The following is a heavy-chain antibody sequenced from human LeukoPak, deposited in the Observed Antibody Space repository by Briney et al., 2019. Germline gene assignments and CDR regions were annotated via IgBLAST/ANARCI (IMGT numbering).Heavy chain of an antibody. CDR3: ARAGAYCGGDCYSYDAFDI. V-gene: IGHV4-30-4*01. Sequence: PSETLSLTCTVSGGSISSGDYYWSWIRQPPGKGLEWIGYIYYSGSTYYNPSLKSRVTLSVDTSKNQFSLKLSSVTAADTAVYYCARAGAYCGGDCYSYDAFDIWGQGTMVTVSS. CDR2: IYYSGST. D-gene: IGHD2-21*02. CDR1: GGSISSGDYY. J-gene: IGHJ3*02.